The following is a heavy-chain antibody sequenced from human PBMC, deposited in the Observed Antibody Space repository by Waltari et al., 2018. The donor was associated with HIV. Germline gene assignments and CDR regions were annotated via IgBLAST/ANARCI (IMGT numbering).Heavy chain of an antibody. D-gene: IGHD3-22*01. V-gene: IGHV3-48*01. CDR2: ISRSSSTI. CDR1: GFTFSSYS. J-gene: IGHJ4*02. Sequence: EVQLVESGGGLVQPGGSLRLSCAASGFTFSSYSMNWVRQAPGKGLGWVSYISRSSSTIYYADSVKGRFTISRDNAKNSLYLQMNSLRAEDTAVYYCARESYDSSGYDHWGQGTLVTVSS. CDR3: ARESYDSSGYDH.